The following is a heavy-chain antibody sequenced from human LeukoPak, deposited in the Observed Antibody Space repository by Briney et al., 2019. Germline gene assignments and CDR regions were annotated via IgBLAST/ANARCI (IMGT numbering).Heavy chain of an antibody. Sequence: GGSLRLSCAASGFTFSSYAMSWVRRAPGKGLQWVSSISSSSSYIYYADSVKGRFTISRDNVKNSLYLQMNSLRGEDTAVYYCARGDGATPPDAFDIWGQGTMVTVSS. V-gene: IGHV3-21*01. D-gene: IGHD3-10*01. CDR2: ISSSSSYI. CDR1: GFTFSSYA. CDR3: ARGDGATPPDAFDI. J-gene: IGHJ3*02.